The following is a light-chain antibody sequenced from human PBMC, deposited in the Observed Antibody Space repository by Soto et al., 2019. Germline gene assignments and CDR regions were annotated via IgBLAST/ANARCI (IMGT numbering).Light chain of an antibody. CDR2: DVS. CDR3: QQYNTWLWT. Sequence: EIVMTQSPATLSVSPGERATLSCRASQSVSRNVAGYQQKPGQAPRLLIHDVSTRATDISIRFSGSGSGTEFTLTVSCHQSKDVAGYYCQQYNTWLWTFGQGTKVDIK. CDR1: QSVSRN. V-gene: IGKV3-15*01. J-gene: IGKJ1*01.